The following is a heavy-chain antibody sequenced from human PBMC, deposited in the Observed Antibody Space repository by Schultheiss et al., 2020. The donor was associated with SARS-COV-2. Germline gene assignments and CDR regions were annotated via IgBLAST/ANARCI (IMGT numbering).Heavy chain of an antibody. CDR2: INHSGST. J-gene: IGHJ6*02. Sequence: SETLSLTCAVYGGSFSGSYWSWIRQPPGKGLEWIGEINHSGSTNYDPSLKSRVTISLDTSKNQFSLKLTSVIAADTAVYYCARDGDSSSSDPNYYYGMDVWGQGTTVTVSS. D-gene: IGHD6-6*01. CDR1: GGSFSGSY. CDR3: ARDGDSSSSDPNYYYGMDV. V-gene: IGHV4-34*01.